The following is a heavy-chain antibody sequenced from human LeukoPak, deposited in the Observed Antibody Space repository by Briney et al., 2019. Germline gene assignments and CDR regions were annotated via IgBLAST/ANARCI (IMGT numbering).Heavy chain of an antibody. J-gene: IGHJ4*02. CDR1: EFAFDEHG. V-gene: IGHV3-20*04. D-gene: IGHD2-2*01. Sequence: SGGSLRLSCTASEFAFDEHGMSWVRQVPGKGLEWVSGINWSGGSTGYADPLRGRFTISRDNAKNSLYLQMDSLRAEDTALYYCARAPITSPFYFDYWGQGTLVTVSS. CDR3: ARAPITSPFYFDY. CDR2: INWSGGST.